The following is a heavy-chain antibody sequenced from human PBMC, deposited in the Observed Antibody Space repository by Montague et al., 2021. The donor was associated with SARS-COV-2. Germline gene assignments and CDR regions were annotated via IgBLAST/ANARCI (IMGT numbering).Heavy chain of an antibody. CDR1: GFSLSTSGVG. CDR3: AHRKVLAAAWDY. Sequence: PALVKPTQTLTLTCTFSGFSLSTSGVGVDWIRQPPGKALEWLALIYWDDDKRYSPSLKSRLTITKDTSKNQVVLTMTNMDPVDTATYYCAHRKVLAAAWDYWGQGTLVTVSS. J-gene: IGHJ4*02. V-gene: IGHV2-5*02. CDR2: IYWDDDK. D-gene: IGHD6-13*01.